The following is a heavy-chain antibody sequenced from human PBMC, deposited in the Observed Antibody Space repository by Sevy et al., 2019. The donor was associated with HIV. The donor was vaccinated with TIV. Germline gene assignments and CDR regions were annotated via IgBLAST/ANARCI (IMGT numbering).Heavy chain of an antibody. J-gene: IGHJ4*02. D-gene: IGHD2-21*01. CDR1: GYSFTSYW. CDR3: ARRGRDGYNYFDY. CDR2: IYPGDSDT. V-gene: IGHV5-51*01. Sequence: GESLKISCKGSGYSFTSYWIGWVRQMPGKGLEWMGIIYPGDSDTRYSPSFQGQVTSADKSISTAYLQWSSLKASDTAMYYCARRGRDGYNYFDYWGQGTLVTVSS.